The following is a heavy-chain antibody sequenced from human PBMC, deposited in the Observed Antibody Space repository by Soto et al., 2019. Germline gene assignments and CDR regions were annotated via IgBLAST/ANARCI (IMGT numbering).Heavy chain of an antibody. V-gene: IGHV4-34*01. CDR2: INQSGST. J-gene: IGHJ4*02. D-gene: IGHD6-13*01. CDR1: GGSFSTYY. CDR3: ARERRVVGGYSSSWYDYFDH. Sequence: QVQLQQWGAGLLKPSETLSLTCAVYGGSFSTYYWSWMRQPPGKGLEWIGEINQSGSTNYNPSLKSRVTISVDTSKKPFSLKLSSVTAADTAVYYCARERRVVGGYSSSWYDYFDHWGQGTLVTVSS.